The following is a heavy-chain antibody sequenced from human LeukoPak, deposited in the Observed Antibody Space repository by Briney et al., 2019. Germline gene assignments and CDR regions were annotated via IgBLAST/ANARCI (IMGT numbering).Heavy chain of an antibody. D-gene: IGHD2-8*01. CDR1: GGPINTHY. CDR3: AREGYCTNGVCP. CDR2: IYASGNT. Sequence: SSETLSLTCSVSGGPINTHYWSWIRQPAGKGLEWIGRIYASGNTNYNPSLKSRLTISVDKSKNQFSLKLRSVTAADTAVYYCAREGYCTNGVCPWGQGTLVTVSS. V-gene: IGHV4-4*07. J-gene: IGHJ5*02.